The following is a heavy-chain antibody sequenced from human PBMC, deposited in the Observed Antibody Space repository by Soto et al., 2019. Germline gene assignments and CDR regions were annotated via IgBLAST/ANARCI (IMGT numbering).Heavy chain of an antibody. V-gene: IGHV1-18*01. CDR1: GYIFTSYG. CDR2: ISAHNGKT. Sequence: QAHLVQSGPEVKKPGASVKVSCKGSGYIFTSYGIAWVRQAPGQGLEWMGWISAHNGKTAYAQKFQGRVTVTRDTSPSTAYLELRSLRSDDPALYYCARGRSGDYWGQGALVTVSS. J-gene: IGHJ4*02. CDR3: ARGRSGDY.